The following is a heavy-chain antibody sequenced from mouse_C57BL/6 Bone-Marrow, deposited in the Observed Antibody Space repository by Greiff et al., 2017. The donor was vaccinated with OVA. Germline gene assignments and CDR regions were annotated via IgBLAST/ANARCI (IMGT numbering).Heavy chain of an antibody. CDR3: AVLLLLRRKGYYAMDY. J-gene: IGHJ4*01. CDR2: INPNNGGT. Sequence: VQLQQSGPELVKPGASVKIPCKASGYTFTDYNMDWVKQSHGKSLEWIGDINPNNGGTIYNQKFKGKATLTVDKSSSTAYMELRSLTSEDTAVYYCAVLLLLRRKGYYAMDYWGQGTSVTVSS. V-gene: IGHV1-18*01. CDR1: GYTFTDYN. D-gene: IGHD2-2*01.